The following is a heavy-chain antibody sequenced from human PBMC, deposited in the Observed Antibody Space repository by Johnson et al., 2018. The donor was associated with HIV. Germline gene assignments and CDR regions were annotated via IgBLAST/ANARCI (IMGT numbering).Heavy chain of an antibody. CDR1: GFTFSDYY. J-gene: IGHJ3*02. Sequence: QVQLVESGGGLVKPGGSLRLSCVASGFTFSDYYMTWVRQAPGKGLEWVAIISYDGSNKYYADSVKGRFTISRDNSKNTLYLQMNSLRAEDTAVYYCARGGYYYDSYDAFDIWGQGTMVTVSS. CDR3: ARGGYYYDSYDAFDI. CDR2: ISYDGSNK. D-gene: IGHD3-22*01. V-gene: IGHV3-30*03.